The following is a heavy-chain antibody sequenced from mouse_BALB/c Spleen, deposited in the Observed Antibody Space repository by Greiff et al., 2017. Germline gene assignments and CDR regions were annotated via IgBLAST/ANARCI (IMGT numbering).Heavy chain of an antibody. V-gene: IGHV1-80*01. CDR2: IYPGDGDT. J-gene: IGHJ1*01. D-gene: IGHD2-2*01. Sequence: QVQLKESGAELVRPGSSVKISCKASGYAFSSYWMNWVKQRPGQGLEWIGQIYPGDGDTNYNGKFKGKATLTADKSSSTAYMQLSSLTSEDSAVYFCAREDYGYDGGYFDVWGAGTTVTVSS. CDR1: GYAFSSYW. CDR3: AREDYGYDGGYFDV.